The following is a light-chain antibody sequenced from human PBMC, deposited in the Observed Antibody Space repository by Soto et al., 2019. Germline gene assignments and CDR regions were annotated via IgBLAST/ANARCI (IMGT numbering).Light chain of an antibody. J-gene: IGLJ2*01. V-gene: IGLV1-40*01. CDR3: QSYDNSLSASVV. CDR2: DNN. CDR1: SSNIGAGYD. Sequence: QSVLTQPPLVSGAPGQRVTISCTGSSSNIGAGYDVHWYQQLPGTAPRLLIYDNNNRPSGIPDRFSGSKSGTSASLAVTGLQAEDEADYYCQSYDNSLSASVVFGGGTKLTVL.